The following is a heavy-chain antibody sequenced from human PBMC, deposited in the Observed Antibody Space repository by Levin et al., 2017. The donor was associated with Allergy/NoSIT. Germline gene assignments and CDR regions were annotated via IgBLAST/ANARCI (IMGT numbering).Heavy chain of an antibody. J-gene: IGHJ4*02. Sequence: GGSLRLSCAVSGFTFSSYWMNWVRQAPGKGLEWVANIKQDGSEKYYVDSVKGRFTISRDNAKNSLYLQMNSLRAEDTAVYFCARVGYSSSGTDYWGQGTLVTVSS. D-gene: IGHD6-6*01. V-gene: IGHV3-7*04. CDR1: GFTFSSYW. CDR2: IKQDGSEK. CDR3: ARVGYSSSGTDY.